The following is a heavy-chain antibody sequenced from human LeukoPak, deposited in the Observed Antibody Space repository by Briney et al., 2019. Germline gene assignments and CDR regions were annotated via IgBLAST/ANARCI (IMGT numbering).Heavy chain of an antibody. J-gene: IGHJ6*03. CDR3: ERVVASPNCYYMDV. Sequence: PSETLSLTCTVSGYSISSGYYWGWIRQPPGKGLEWIGSIYHSGSTYYNPSLKSRVTISVDTSKNQFSLKLSSVTAADTSVYYCERVVASPNCYYMDVWGKEITVTDSS. CDR1: GYSISSGYY. CDR2: IYHSGST. V-gene: IGHV4-38-2*02.